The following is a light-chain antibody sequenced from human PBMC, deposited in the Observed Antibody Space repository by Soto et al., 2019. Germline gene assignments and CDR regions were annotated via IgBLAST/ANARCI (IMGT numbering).Light chain of an antibody. CDR3: QQYTGPPTT. V-gene: IGKV3-20*01. CDR1: QSFRTNY. J-gene: IGKJ5*01. CDR2: GAF. Sequence: EIVLTQSPGTLSLSPGERATLSCSASQSFRTNYLAWYQQKRGQAPWLLIYGAFNRAGGVPDRFSGSGSGTDFTLTITRLEPEDSAVYFCQQYTGPPTTFGQGTRLEI.